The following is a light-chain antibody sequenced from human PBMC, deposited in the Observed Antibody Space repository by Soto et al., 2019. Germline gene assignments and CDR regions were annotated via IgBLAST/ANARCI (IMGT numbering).Light chain of an antibody. V-gene: IGKV3D-20*02. J-gene: IGKJ2*01. Sequence: EIVLTQSPGTLSLSPWERATLSCRASQSVSSSYLAWYQQKPGQAPRFLIYGTSNRATGIPARFSGSGSGTDFTLTISSLEPEDFAVYYCQQRSNWPTFGQGTKVDIK. CDR1: QSVSSSY. CDR3: QQRSNWPT. CDR2: GTS.